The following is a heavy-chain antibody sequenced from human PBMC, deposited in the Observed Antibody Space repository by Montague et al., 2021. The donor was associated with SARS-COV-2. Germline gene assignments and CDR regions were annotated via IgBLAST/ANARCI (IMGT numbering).Heavy chain of an antibody. V-gene: IGHV4-39*01. CDR3: ARTSRGSRYFYGVDV. CDR2: NYYSGST. CDR1: GGSIGSSSYY. D-gene: IGHD3-10*01. Sequence: SETLSLTCTVSGGSIGSSSYYWGWIRQPPGKGLEWIGSNYYSGSTYYNPSLKSRVTISVDTSKNQFSLRLSSVTAADTAIYYCARTSRGSRYFYGVDVWGQGTTVTVSS. J-gene: IGHJ6*02.